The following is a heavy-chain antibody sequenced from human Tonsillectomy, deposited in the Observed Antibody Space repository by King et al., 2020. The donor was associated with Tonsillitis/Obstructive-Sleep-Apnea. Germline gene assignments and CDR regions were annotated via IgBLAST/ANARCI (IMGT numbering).Heavy chain of an antibody. CDR2: IIPILGAA. V-gene: IGHV1-69*10. CDR1: GGTFSNYV. J-gene: IGHJ1*01. D-gene: IGHD3-3*01. Sequence: VQLVQSGAEVRKPGSSVKVSCKASGGTFSNYVFSWVRQAPGQGLEWMGGIIPILGAANYAQTFQGRLTITADKSTTTTYMELSSLTSDDTAVYYCARRGETHGAEYFPHRGQRTLVTVSS. CDR3: ARRGETHGAEYFPH.